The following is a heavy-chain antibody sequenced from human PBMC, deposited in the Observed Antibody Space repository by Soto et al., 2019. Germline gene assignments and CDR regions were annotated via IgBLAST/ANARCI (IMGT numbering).Heavy chain of an antibody. CDR2: VYYSGGA. D-gene: IGHD2-21*01. CDR3: GRVVEGATRHTDLDS. CDR1: GVSIHNSHSF. Sequence: SETLSLTCTVSGVSIHNSHSFWGWIRQPPGKGLEFIGTVYYSGGAHYNSSLKSRVTISVDTANNQVSLGMRSLTAADTAVYYCGRVVEGATRHTDLDSWGQGTLVPSPQ. V-gene: IGHV4-39*01. J-gene: IGHJ5*01.